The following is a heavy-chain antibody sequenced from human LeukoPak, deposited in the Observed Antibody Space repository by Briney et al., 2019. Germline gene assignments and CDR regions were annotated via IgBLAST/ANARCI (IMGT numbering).Heavy chain of an antibody. CDR2: VDPEDGET. Sequence: GASVKVSCKVSGYTFTDYYMHWVQQAPGKGLEWMGLVDPEDGETIYAEKFQGRVTITADTSTDTAYMELSSLRSEDTAVYYCARDGYGDYVPPFDYWGQGTLVTVSS. CDR3: ARDGYGDYVPPFDY. V-gene: IGHV1-69-2*01. J-gene: IGHJ4*02. CDR1: GYTFTDYY. D-gene: IGHD4-17*01.